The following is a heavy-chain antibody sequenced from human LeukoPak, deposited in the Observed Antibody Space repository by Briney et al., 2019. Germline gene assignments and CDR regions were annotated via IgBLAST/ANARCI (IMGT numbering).Heavy chain of an antibody. V-gene: IGHV4-34*01. CDR2: INHSGST. Sequence: SETLSLTCAVYGGSFSGYYWSWIRQPPGEGLEWIGEINHSGSTNYNPSLKSRVTISVDTSKNQFSLKLSSVTAADTAVYYCASDDYWGQGTLVTVSS. CDR3: ASDDY. J-gene: IGHJ4*02. CDR1: GGSFSGYY.